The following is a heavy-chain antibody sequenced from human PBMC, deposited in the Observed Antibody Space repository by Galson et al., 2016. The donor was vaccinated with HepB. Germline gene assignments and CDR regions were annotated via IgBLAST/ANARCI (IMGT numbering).Heavy chain of an antibody. CDR2: TLYDGTKQ. CDR1: GFTFRTFA. Sequence: SLRLSCAASGFTFRTFAMHWVRQTPGGGLEWVALTLYDGTKQYYSDSVKGRFSISRDNSNNTFYLHMNSLRADETATYYCAIDKIAAGIRIFDCWGQGTLVTVSS. CDR3: AIDKIAAGIRIFDC. D-gene: IGHD6-13*01. V-gene: IGHV3-30*01. J-gene: IGHJ4*02.